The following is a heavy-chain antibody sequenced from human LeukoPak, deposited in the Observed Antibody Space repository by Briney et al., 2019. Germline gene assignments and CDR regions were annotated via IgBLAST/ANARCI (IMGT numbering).Heavy chain of an antibody. CDR2: ISSSGSTI. CDR1: GFTFSDYY. Sequence: SGGSLRLSCAASGFTFSDYYMSWIRQAPGKGLEWVSYISSSGSTIYYADSVKGRFTISRDNAKNSLYLQMNSLRAEDTAVYYCARVFRKQWLVIRAYYFDYWGQGTLVTVSS. V-gene: IGHV3-11*04. J-gene: IGHJ4*02. D-gene: IGHD6-19*01. CDR3: ARVFRKQWLVIRAYYFDY.